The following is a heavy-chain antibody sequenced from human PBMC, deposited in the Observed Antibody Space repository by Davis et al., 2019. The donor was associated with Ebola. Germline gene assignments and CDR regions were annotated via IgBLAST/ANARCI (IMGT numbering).Heavy chain of an antibody. J-gene: IGHJ4*02. CDR3: ARAQFPTTSDH. CDR1: GYTFTNYG. D-gene: IGHD1-1*01. Sequence: ASVKVSCKASGYTFTNYGITRVRQAPGQGREWLGLINPHNGNTNYAQNVQGRVTMTTDTSTSTAYMEVGSLRSDDTAVFYCARAQFPTTSDHWGQGTLVTVSS. CDR2: INPHNGNT. V-gene: IGHV1-18*04.